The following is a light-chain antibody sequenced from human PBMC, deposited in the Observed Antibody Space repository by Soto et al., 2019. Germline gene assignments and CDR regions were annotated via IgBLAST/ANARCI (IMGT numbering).Light chain of an antibody. CDR1: SSDVCGYNR. J-gene: IGLJ1*01. CDR2: EVS. CDR3: ASYTSSISYV. V-gene: IGLV2-14*01. Sequence: QSALTQSASVSGSPGQSITISCTGTSSDVCGYNRVSWYQQNPGKAPKLMIYEVSNRPSGVSNRFSGSKSGNTASLTISGLQAEDEADYYCASYTSSISYVFGTGTKLTVL.